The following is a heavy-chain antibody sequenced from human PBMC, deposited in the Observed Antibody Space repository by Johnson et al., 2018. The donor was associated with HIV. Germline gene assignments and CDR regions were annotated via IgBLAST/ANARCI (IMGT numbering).Heavy chain of an antibody. D-gene: IGHD1-26*01. CDR1: GFTFSNYP. V-gene: IGHV3-30*04. CDR2: ISYDVGSK. Sequence: QVQLVESGGGVVQPGRSLRLSCAASGFTFSNYPMHWVRQAPGKGLEWVAIISYDVGSKYYADSLKGRFTISRDNSKNTLYLQMNSLRAEDTAVYYCAKDPGGGSYPNDAFDIWGQGTMVTVSS. CDR3: AKDPGGGSYPNDAFDI. J-gene: IGHJ3*02.